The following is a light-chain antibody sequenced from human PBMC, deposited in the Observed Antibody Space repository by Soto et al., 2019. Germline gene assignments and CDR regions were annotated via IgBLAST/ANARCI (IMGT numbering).Light chain of an antibody. CDR3: QKYYSAPAT. J-gene: IGKJ1*01. Sequence: DIQMTQSPSSLSASVGDRVTITCRASQGISSYLAWHQQKPGKVPKVLIYAASTLQSEVPSRFSGSGSGTEFTLTISSLQPEDVATYYCQKYYSAPATFGQGTKVEIK. V-gene: IGKV1-27*01. CDR2: AAS. CDR1: QGISSY.